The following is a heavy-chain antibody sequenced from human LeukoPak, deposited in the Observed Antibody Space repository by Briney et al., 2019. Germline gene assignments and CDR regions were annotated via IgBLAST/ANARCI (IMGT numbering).Heavy chain of an antibody. V-gene: IGHV3-23*01. CDR2: ISGSSGST. CDR1: GFTFSNYA. CDR3: AKGEGYYYDSSGYYSSFDY. D-gene: IGHD3-22*01. J-gene: IGHJ4*02. Sequence: GGSLRLSCAASGFTFSNYAMSWVRQAPGKGLEWVSVISGSSGSTYYADSVTGRFTISRDNSKNTLYLQMNSLRVEDTAVYYCAKGEGYYYDSSGYYSSFDYWGQGTLVTISS.